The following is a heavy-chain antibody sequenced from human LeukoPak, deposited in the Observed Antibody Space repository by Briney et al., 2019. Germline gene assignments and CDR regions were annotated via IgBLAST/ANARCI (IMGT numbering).Heavy chain of an antibody. CDR3: TRGHGSGSYRYFDY. J-gene: IGHJ4*02. Sequence: GGSLRLSCAASGFTFSSYSMNWVRQAPGKGLEWVSSISSSSSYIYYADSVKGRFTISRDNAKNSLYLQMNSLRAEDTAVYYCTRGHGSGSYRYFDYWGQGTLVTVSS. V-gene: IGHV3-21*01. CDR2: ISSSSSYI. CDR1: GFTFSSYS. D-gene: IGHD3-10*01.